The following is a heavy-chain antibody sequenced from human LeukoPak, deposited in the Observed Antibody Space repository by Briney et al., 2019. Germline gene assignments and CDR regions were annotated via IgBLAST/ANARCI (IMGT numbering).Heavy chain of an antibody. J-gene: IGHJ4*02. CDR3: ARDRYYGSGSHLAFDY. CDR2: INPNSGGT. D-gene: IGHD3-10*01. CDR1: GYTFTGYY. V-gene: IGHV1-2*02. Sequence: ASVKVSCKASGYTFTGYYMHWVRQAPGQGLEWMGWINPNSGGTNYAQKFQGRVTMTRDTSTSTVYMELSSLRSEDTAVYYCARDRYYGSGSHLAFDYWGQGTLVTVSS.